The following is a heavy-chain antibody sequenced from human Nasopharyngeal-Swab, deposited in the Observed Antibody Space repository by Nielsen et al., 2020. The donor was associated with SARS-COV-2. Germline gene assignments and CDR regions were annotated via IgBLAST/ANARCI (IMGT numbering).Heavy chain of an antibody. CDR3: ATPHYYDSSGYYWTDAFDI. CDR1: GYTFTSYA. D-gene: IGHD3-22*01. Sequence: ASVKVSCKASGYTFTSYAMNWVRQAPGQGLEWMGLINTNTGNPTYAQGFTGRFVFSLDTSVSTAYLQISSLKAEDTAVYYCATPHYYDSSGYYWTDAFDIWGQGTMVTVSS. V-gene: IGHV7-4-1*02. J-gene: IGHJ3*02. CDR2: INTNTGNP.